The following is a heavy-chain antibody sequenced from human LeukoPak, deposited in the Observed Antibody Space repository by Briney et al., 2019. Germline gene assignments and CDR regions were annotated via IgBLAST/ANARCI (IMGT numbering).Heavy chain of an antibody. J-gene: IGHJ4*02. CDR3: GAGHPRVDY. Sequence: ASVRVSCKASGYTFTYDAITWVRQAPGQGLEWMGWTSTYNDGKNYAQSLQGRITMTTDTSTNTAYMELSSRRSDDTAVYYCGAGHPRVDYWGQGTLGTVSA. CDR1: GYTFTYDA. V-gene: IGHV1-18*01. CDR2: TSTYNDGK.